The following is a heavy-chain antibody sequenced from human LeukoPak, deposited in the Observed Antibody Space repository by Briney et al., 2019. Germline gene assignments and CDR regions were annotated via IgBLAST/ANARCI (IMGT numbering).Heavy chain of an antibody. CDR2: INPNSGGT. CDR3: ARSRTGSGFLFDY. Sequence: ASVKVSCQALGYTFTDHYFHWLRQAPGQGLEWMGWINPNSGGTNYAQKFQGRVTMTRDTSISTAYMELSRPRSDDTAVYYCARSRTGSGFLFDYWGQGTLVTVSS. J-gene: IGHJ4*02. V-gene: IGHV1-2*02. D-gene: IGHD3-10*01. CDR1: GYTFTDHY.